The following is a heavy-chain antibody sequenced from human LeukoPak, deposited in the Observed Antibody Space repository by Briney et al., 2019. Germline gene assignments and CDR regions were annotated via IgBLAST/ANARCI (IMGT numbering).Heavy chain of an antibody. J-gene: IGHJ4*02. CDR1: GGSISSRSYY. V-gene: IGHV4-39*01. D-gene: IGHD1-26*01. CDR3: ARQVVGATDYFDY. Sequence: PSETLSLTRTVSGGSISSRSYYWGWIRQPPGKGLEWIGSIYYSGSTYYNPSLKSRVTISVDTSKNQFSLKLSSVTAADTAVYYCARQVVGATDYFDYWGQGTLVTVSS. CDR2: IYYSGST.